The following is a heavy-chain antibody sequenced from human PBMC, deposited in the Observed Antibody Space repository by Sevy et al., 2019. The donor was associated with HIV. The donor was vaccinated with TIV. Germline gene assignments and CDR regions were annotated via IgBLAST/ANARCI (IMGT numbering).Heavy chain of an antibody. V-gene: IGHV3-30-3*01. CDR1: GFTFSSYA. CDR3: AAEGDHIYNSHFDY. CDR2: ISYDGSNK. D-gene: IGHD2-21*02. J-gene: IGHJ4*02. Sequence: GGSLRLSCAASGFTFSSYAMHWVRQAPGKGLEWVAVISYDGSNKYYADSVKGRFTISRDNSKNTLYLQMNSLGAEDTAVYYCAAEGDHIYNSHFDYWGQGTLVTVSS.